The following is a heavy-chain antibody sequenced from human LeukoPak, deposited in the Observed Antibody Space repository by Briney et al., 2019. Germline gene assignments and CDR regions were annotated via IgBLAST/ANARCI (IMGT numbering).Heavy chain of an antibody. V-gene: IGHV1-8*02. CDR3: ARGQDSSGYYYYYYGMDV. D-gene: IGHD3-22*01. Sequence: GASVKVSCKASGYTFTSYGISWVRQAPGQGLEWMGWMNANSGNTVYAQKFQGRVTMTRNTSISTAYMELSSLRSEDTAVYYCARGQDSSGYYYYYYGMDVWGQGTTVTVSS. J-gene: IGHJ6*02. CDR1: GYTFTSYG. CDR2: MNANSGNT.